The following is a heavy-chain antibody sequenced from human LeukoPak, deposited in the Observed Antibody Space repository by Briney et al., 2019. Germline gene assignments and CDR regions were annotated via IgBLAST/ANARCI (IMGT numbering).Heavy chain of an antibody. CDR3: ARDLRSKQWLVPVYYFDY. CDR2: INPNSGGT. V-gene: IGHV1-2*02. D-gene: IGHD6-19*01. CDR1: GYTFTGYY. Sequence: ASVKVSCKASGYTFTGYYMHWVRQAPGQGLEWTGWINPNSGGTNYAQKFQGRVTMTRDTSISTAYMELSRLRSDDTAVYYCARDLRSKQWLVPVYYFDYWGQGTLVTVSS. J-gene: IGHJ4*02.